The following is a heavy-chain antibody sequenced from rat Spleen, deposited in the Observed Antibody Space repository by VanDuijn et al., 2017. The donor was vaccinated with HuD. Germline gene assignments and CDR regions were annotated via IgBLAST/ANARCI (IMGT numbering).Heavy chain of an antibody. Sequence: EVQLVESGGGLVQPGRSLKLSCAASGFSFSDHYMAWVRLAPKRGLEWVASISYEGSVTYYGDSVKGRFTISRDNAKSTLYLQMDSLRSEDTATYYCATGPRILRLDWFAYWGQGTLVTVSS. D-gene: IGHD1-6*01. CDR2: ISYEGSVT. CDR3: ATGPRILRLDWFAY. CDR1: GFSFSDHY. J-gene: IGHJ3*01. V-gene: IGHV5-22*01.